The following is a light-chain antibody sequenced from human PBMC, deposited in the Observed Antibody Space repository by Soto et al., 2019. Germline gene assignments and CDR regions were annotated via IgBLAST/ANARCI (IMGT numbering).Light chain of an antibody. J-gene: IGKJ1*01. CDR2: GAS. CDR1: QTIYSN. Sequence: EIVMTQSPATLSVSPGERATLSCRASQTIYSNLAWYQQKPGQGPRLLVLGASNRATGIPARFSASGSGTEFTLTISSLQSEDSAVYYCQQYDKWPRTFGKGTKVEIK. V-gene: IGKV3-15*01. CDR3: QQYDKWPRT.